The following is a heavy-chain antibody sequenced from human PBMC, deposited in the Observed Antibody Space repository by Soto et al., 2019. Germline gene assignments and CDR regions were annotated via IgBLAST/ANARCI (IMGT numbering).Heavy chain of an antibody. Sequence: QVHLQESSTGLVKPSETLSLTCTVSGGSISSSYWNWIRQAPGKGLEWIGYIYYSGSTNFSPSLKSRVTISIDTSKEQFSLKLSSVTAADTAVYYCARLYPFYDLLTGSQLYAFDIWGQGTMVTVSS. CDR1: GGSISSSY. V-gene: IGHV4-59*01. CDR3: ARLYPFYDLLTGSQLYAFDI. D-gene: IGHD3-9*01. J-gene: IGHJ3*02. CDR2: IYYSGST.